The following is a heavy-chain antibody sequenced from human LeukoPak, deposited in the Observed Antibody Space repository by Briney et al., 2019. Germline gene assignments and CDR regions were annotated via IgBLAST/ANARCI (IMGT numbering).Heavy chain of an antibody. J-gene: IGHJ6*03. V-gene: IGHV3-9*03. CDR2: ISWNSGSI. Sequence: LSGGSLRLSCAASGFTFSDYFMTWIRQAPGKGLEWVSGISWNSGSIGYADSVKGRFTISRDNAKNSLYLQMNSLRAEDMALYYCAKDIRAYYYYYYMDVWGKGTTVTVSS. CDR3: AKDIRAYYYYYYMDV. CDR1: GFTFSDYF. D-gene: IGHD4-17*01.